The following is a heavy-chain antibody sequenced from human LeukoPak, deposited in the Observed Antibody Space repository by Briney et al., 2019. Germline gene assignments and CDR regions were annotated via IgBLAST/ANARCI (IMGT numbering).Heavy chain of an antibody. J-gene: IGHJ4*02. CDR3: ARGGTIFGVVDPFDY. V-gene: IGHV4-39*01. CDR1: GGSISSSSYY. D-gene: IGHD3-3*01. CDR2: IYYSGST. Sequence: PSETLSLTCTVSGGSISSSSYYWGWIRQPPGKGLEWIGSIYYSGSTYYNPSLKSRVTISVDTSKNQFSLKLSSVTAADTAVYYCARGGTIFGVVDPFDYWGQGTLVTVSS.